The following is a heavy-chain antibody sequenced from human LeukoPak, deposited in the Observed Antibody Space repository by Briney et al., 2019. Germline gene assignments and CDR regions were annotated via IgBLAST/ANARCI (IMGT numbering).Heavy chain of an antibody. CDR1: GGTFSSYT. J-gene: IGHJ4*02. CDR2: IIPILGIA. Sequence: ASVKVSCKASGGTFSSYTISWVRQAPGRGLEWMGRIIPILGIANYAQKFQGRVTITADKSTSTAYMELSSLRSEDTAVYYCARVNGYSYGSMYYFDYWGQGTLVTVSS. CDR3: ARVNGYSYGSMYYFDY. D-gene: IGHD5-18*01. V-gene: IGHV1-69*02.